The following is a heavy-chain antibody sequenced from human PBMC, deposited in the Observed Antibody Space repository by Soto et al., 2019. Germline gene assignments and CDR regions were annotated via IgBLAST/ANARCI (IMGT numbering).Heavy chain of an antibody. CDR1: GGTFSSYA. V-gene: IGHV1-69*12. CDR2: IIPIFGTA. CDR3: PPPGGVSDHSPFAY. D-gene: IGHD4-4*01. J-gene: IGHJ4*02. Sequence: QVQLVQSGAEVKKPGSSVKVSCKASGGTFSSYAISWVRQAPGQGLEWMGGIIPIFGTADYAQKFRGRVTIPADESTSTAYMAPSNLRSQDTAVYYFPPPGGVSDHSPFAYRRQGTLVTLPS.